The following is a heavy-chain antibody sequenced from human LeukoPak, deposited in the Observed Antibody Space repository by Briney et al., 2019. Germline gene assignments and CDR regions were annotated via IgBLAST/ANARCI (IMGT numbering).Heavy chain of an antibody. CDR1: GFTFSNYA. D-gene: IGHD6-13*01. V-gene: IGHV3-23*01. Sequence: GGSLRLSCAGSGFTFSNYAMSWVRQAPGKGLEWVSGLSGSGDSADYADSVKGRFTISRDNSKNTLYLQMNSLRAEDTAVYYCAKGLSRSWTLFDYWGQGTLVTVSS. J-gene: IGHJ4*02. CDR2: LSGSGDSA. CDR3: AKGLSRSWTLFDY.